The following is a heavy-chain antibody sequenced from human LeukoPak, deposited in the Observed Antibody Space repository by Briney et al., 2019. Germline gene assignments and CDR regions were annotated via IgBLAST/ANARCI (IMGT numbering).Heavy chain of an antibody. J-gene: IGHJ2*01. D-gene: IGHD3-10*01. Sequence: MTSETLSLTCAVSGYSINSGYYWGWIRQPPGKGLEWINDIHHSGSTHYNPSLKSRVTISVDTSKNQFSLNLSSVTAADTAMYYCARLVRGVGYWYFDLWGRGTLVTVSS. CDR2: IHHSGST. CDR1: GYSINSGYY. V-gene: IGHV4-38-2*01. CDR3: ARLVRGVGYWYFDL.